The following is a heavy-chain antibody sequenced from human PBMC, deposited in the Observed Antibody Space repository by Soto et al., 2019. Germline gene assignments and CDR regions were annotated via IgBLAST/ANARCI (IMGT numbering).Heavy chain of an antibody. CDR1: GFIFSTYG. V-gene: IGHV3-30*18. Sequence: QVQLVQSGGGVVQPGRSLRLSCVASGFIFSTYGMHWVRQVPGKGLEWVAHISYDGSNEYYADSLKGRFTVSRDNAKNTLDLQMNGLNTEDTALYYCTKEYIVGTTWGYFESWGQGALVIVSS. D-gene: IGHD1-1*01. CDR3: TKEYIVGTTWGYFES. CDR2: ISYDGSNE. J-gene: IGHJ4*02.